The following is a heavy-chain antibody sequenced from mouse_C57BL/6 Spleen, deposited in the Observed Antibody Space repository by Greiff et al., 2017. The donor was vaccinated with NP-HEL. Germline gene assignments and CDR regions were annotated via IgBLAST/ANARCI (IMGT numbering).Heavy chain of an antibody. CDR2: IYPGSGST. V-gene: IGHV1-55*01. D-gene: IGHD2-4*01. CDR1: GYTFTSYW. CDR3: DRSYDYDHFLFDY. Sequence: VQLQQSGAELVKPGASVKMSCKASGYTFTSYWITWVKQRPGQGLEWIGDIYPGSGSTNYNEKFKSKATLTVDTSSSTAYMQLSSLTSEDSAVYYCDRSYDYDHFLFDYWGQGTTLTVSS. J-gene: IGHJ2*01.